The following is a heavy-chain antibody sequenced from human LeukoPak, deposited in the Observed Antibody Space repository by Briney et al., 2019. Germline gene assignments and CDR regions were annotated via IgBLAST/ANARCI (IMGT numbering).Heavy chain of an antibody. V-gene: IGHV3-23*01. CDR1: GFTFSSYA. Sequence: GGSLRLSCAASGFTFSSYAMSWVRQAPGKGLEWVSAISGSGSTYYADSVKGRFTISRDNSKNTLYLQMNSLRAEDTAVYYCAKTVAGRTTDAFDIWGQGTMVTVSS. J-gene: IGHJ3*02. CDR3: AKTVAGRTTDAFDI. D-gene: IGHD6-19*01. CDR2: ISGSGST.